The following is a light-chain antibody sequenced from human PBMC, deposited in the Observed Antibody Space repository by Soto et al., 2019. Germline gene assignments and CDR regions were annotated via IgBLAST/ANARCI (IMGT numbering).Light chain of an antibody. V-gene: IGLV2-14*01. J-gene: IGLJ2*01. CDR1: SRDVGGDNY. CDR3: SAYISRSTFVV. Sequence: QAALTQPASVSGSPGQSITSSCTGTSRDVGGDNYVSWHQQHPGKAPKFIITEVSNRPSGVSNRYSGCKSGNTASLTSSGRHAEDEAEYYCSAYISRSTFVVFGGGTKLTVL. CDR2: EVS.